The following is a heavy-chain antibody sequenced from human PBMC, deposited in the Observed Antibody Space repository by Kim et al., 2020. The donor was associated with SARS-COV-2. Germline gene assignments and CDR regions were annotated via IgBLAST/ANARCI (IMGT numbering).Heavy chain of an antibody. D-gene: IGHD4-17*01. CDR1: GGSFSGYY. J-gene: IGHJ5*02. Sequence: SETLSLTCAVYGGSFSGYYWSWIRQPPGKGLEWIGEINHSGSTNYNPSLKSRVTISVDTSKNQFSLKLSSVTAADTAVYYCARSGYDDYGGNGGGYNWFDPWGQGTLVTVSS. CDR2: INHSGST. V-gene: IGHV4-34*01. CDR3: ARSGYDDYGGNGGGYNWFDP.